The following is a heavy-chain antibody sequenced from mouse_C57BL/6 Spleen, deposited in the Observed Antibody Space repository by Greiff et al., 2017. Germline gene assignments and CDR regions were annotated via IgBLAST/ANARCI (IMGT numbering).Heavy chain of an antibody. CDR1: GYTFTSYW. CDR3: ARGDYSNLYFDY. J-gene: IGHJ2*01. CDR2: INPSSGYT. D-gene: IGHD2-5*01. V-gene: IGHV1-7*01. Sequence: QVHVKQSGAELAKPGASVTLSCKASGYTFTSYWMHWVKQRPGQGLEWIGYINPSSGYTKYNQKFKDKATLTADKSSSTAYMQLSSLTYEDSAVYYCARGDYSNLYFDYWGQGTTLTVAS.